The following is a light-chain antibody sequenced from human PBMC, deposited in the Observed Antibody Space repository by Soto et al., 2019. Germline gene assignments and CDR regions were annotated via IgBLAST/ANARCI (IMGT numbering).Light chain of an antibody. J-gene: IGLJ2*01. CDR3: SSYTSSTLV. Sequence: QSALTQPASVSGSPGQSITISCTGTSSDVGAYNYVSWYQQHPGTAPKLMIYDVSNRPSGISNRFSGSRSGNTASLTISGLPAEDEADYYCSSYTSSTLVFGGGTKLTVL. V-gene: IGLV2-14*03. CDR1: SSDVGAYNY. CDR2: DVS.